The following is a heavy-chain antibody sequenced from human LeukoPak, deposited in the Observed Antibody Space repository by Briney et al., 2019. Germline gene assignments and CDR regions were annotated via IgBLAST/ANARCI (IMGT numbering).Heavy chain of an antibody. V-gene: IGHV1-69*05. CDR1: GGTFSSYA. Sequence: SVKVSCKASGGTFSSYAISWVRQAPGQGLEWMGGIIPNIGTANYAQKFQGRVTITTDESTSTAYMELSSLRSEDTAVYYCAVAWVAATGPPRWASAPSYYYMDVWGKGTTVTVSS. J-gene: IGHJ6*03. CDR3: AVAWVAATGPPRWASAPSYYYMDV. D-gene: IGHD2-15*01. CDR2: IIPNIGTA.